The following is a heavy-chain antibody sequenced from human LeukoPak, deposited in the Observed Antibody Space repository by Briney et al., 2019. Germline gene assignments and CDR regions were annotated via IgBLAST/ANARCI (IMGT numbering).Heavy chain of an antibody. CDR3: PRDLGPSGGGDDAFDI. CDR2: ISSSSSYM. Sequence: GGSLRLSCAASGFTFSSYSMNWVRQAPGKGLEWVSSISSSSSYMYYADSVKGRFTISRDNAKNSLYLQMNSLRAEDTAVYYCPRDLGPSGGGDDAFDIWGQGTMVTVSS. V-gene: IGHV3-21*01. J-gene: IGHJ3*02. CDR1: GFTFSSYS. D-gene: IGHD3-16*01.